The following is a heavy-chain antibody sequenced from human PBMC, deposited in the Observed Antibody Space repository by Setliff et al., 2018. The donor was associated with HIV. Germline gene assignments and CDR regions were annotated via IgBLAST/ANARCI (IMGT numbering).Heavy chain of an antibody. CDR3: ARQPLYNDYDWRSYYFDY. CDR1: GGSISGSSYY. V-gene: IGHV4-39*01. CDR2: IFHAGST. Sequence: SETLSLTCTVSGGSISGSSYYWGWIRQSPEKGLEWIGSIFHAGSTYYNPSLKSRVTLSVDTSENQYSLKLRSVTAAGTAVYYCARQPLYNDYDWRSYYFDYWGQGSLVTVS. J-gene: IGHJ4*02. D-gene: IGHD5-12*01.